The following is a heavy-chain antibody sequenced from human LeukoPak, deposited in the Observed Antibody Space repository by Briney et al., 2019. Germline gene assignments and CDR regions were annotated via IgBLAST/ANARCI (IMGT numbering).Heavy chain of an antibody. CDR1: GDSISSGDYY. Sequence: PSETLSLTCTVSGDSISSGDYYWSWIRQPAGKGLEWIGRISSSGSTNYNPSLKSRVTISVDTSKNQFSLKLSSVTAADTAVYYCAGGPDDYYYYMDVWGKGTTVTISS. D-gene: IGHD2-15*01. CDR2: ISSSGST. V-gene: IGHV4-61*02. CDR3: AGGPDDYYYYMDV. J-gene: IGHJ6*03.